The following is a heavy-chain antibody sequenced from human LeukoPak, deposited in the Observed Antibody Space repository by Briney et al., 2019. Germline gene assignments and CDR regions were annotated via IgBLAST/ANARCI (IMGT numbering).Heavy chain of an antibody. CDR2: IYSGGST. V-gene: IGHV3-66*01. Sequence: GGSLRLSCAASGFTVSSNYMSWVRQAPGKGLEWVSVIYSGGSTYYADSVKGRFTISRDNSKNTLYLQMNSLRAEDTAVYYRARDGYNDYGGRYFDYWGQGTLVTVSS. D-gene: IGHD4-23*01. CDR1: GFTVSSNY. CDR3: ARDGYNDYGGRYFDY. J-gene: IGHJ4*02.